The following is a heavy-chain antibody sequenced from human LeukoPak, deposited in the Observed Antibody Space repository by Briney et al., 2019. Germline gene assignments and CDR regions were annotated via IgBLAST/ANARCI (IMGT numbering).Heavy chain of an antibody. CDR1: GFTFSSYG. Sequence: TGGSLRLSCAASGFTFSSYGMHWVRQAPGKGLEWVAFIRYDGSNKYYADSVKGRFTISRDNSENTLYLQMNSLRAEDTAVYYCAKSSIAVAGTAEYFQHWGQGTLVTVSS. CDR3: AKSSIAVAGTAEYFQH. CDR2: IRYDGSNK. V-gene: IGHV3-30*02. J-gene: IGHJ1*01. D-gene: IGHD6-19*01.